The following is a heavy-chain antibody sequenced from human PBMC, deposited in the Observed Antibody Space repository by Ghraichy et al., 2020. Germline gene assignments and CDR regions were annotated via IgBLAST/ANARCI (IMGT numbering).Heavy chain of an antibody. CDR1: GFTFSNFA. CDR2: ISYDGNNQ. J-gene: IGHJ6*03. V-gene: IGHV3-30*04. Sequence: GGSLRLSCAASGFTFSNFAMHWVRQAPGKGLEWVAVISYDGNNQFYADSVKGRLTISRDNSKNTLYLQMNSLRTEDTAVYYCPRGREFQFYQYYYMDGWGKGTTVTVSS. CDR3: PRGREFQFYQYYYMDG. D-gene: IGHD3-10*01.